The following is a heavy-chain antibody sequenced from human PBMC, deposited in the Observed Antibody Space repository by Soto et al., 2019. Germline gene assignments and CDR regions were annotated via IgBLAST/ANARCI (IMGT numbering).Heavy chain of an antibody. V-gene: IGHV4-34*01. CDR3: ARRVGGTYPFYYDY. J-gene: IGHJ4*02. D-gene: IGHD1-26*01. CDR2: IDHSGST. CDR1: GGSFSGYY. Sequence: QVQLHQWGAGLLKPSETLSLTCGVYGGSFSGYYWSWIRQPPGKGLEWIGEIDHSGSTHYNPSLKSRVSISVDTSKRQFSLKVSFVTAADTAVYYCARRVGGTYPFYYDYWGQGALVTV.